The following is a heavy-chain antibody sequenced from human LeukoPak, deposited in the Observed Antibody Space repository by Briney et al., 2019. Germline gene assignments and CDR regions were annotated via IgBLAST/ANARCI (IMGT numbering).Heavy chain of an antibody. J-gene: IGHJ4*02. CDR1: GFTFSSYA. Sequence: PGGSLRLSCAASGFTFSSYAMSWVRQAPGKGLEWVSAISGSGGSTYYADSVKGRFTISRDNSKNTLYLQMNSLRAEDTAVYYCAKEVVVVITTPTEAGFDYWGRGTLVTVSS. D-gene: IGHD3-22*01. CDR3: AKEVVVVITTPTEAGFDY. CDR2: ISGSGGST. V-gene: IGHV3-23*01.